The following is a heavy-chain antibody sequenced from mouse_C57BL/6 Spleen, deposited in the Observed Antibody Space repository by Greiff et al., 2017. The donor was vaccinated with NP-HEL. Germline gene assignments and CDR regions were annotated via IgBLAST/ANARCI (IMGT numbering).Heavy chain of an antibody. Sequence: VQLKQSGGGLVKPGGSLKLSCAASGFTFSDYGMHWFRQAPEKGLEWVAYISSGSSTIYYADTVKGRFTISRDNAKNTLFLQMTSLRSEDTAMYYCARRGLFYGSSPYYPMDYWGQGTSVTVSS. CDR2: ISSGSSTI. CDR3: ARRGLFYGSSPYYPMDY. CDR1: GFTFSDYG. J-gene: IGHJ4*01. D-gene: IGHD1-1*01. V-gene: IGHV5-17*01.